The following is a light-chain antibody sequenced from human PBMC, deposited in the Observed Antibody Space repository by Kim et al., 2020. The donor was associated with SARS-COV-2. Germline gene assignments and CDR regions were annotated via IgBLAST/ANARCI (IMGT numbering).Light chain of an antibody. CDR1: QSVSSN. CDR3: QQYSYCPPT. V-gene: IGKV3-15*01. Sequence: EIVMTQSPATLSVSPGERATLSCRASQSVSSNLAWYQQKPGQPPRLLIYGASTRATDIPARFSGSGSGTEFALTISSLQSEDFAVYYCQQYSYCPPTFGQGTKLEI. CDR2: GAS. J-gene: IGKJ2*01.